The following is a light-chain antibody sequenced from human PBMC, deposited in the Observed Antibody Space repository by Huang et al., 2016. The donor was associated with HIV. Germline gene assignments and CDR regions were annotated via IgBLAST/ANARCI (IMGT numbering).Light chain of an antibody. J-gene: IGKJ2*01. CDR1: QDLLFNTTNKNY. CDR2: WAS. CDR3: QQYFTDYYT. V-gene: IGKV4-1*01. Sequence: DIVMTQSPDSLTVSLGERATISCTSSQDLLFNTTNKNYLAWYQQRPGQPPKLLIYWASTRASGVPARFSGSGSGTDFTLTINTLQTEDVAVYYCQQYFTDYYTFGQGTKLEIQ.